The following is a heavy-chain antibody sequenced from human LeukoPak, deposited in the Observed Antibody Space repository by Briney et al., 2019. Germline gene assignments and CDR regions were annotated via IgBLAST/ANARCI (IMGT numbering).Heavy chain of an antibody. CDR3: ARDRYDILTGCYPIDF. J-gene: IGHJ4*02. CDR1: GYPFNIYG. Sequence: ASVKVSCKASGYPFNIYGISWARQAPGQGLEWMGWISSDNGNTNYAQKLQGRVTMTTDTSTSTAYMELRSLRSDDTAMYYCARDRYDILTGCYPIDFWGQGTLVTVSS. V-gene: IGHV1-18*01. D-gene: IGHD3-9*01. CDR2: ISSDNGNT.